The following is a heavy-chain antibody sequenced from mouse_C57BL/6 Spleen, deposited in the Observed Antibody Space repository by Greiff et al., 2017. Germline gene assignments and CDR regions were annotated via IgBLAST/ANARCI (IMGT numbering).Heavy chain of an antibody. V-gene: IGHV1-15*01. CDR3: TMLCDYGSCWFAY. CDR1: GYTFTDYE. J-gene: IGHJ3*01. CDR2: IDPETSGT. D-gene: IGHD1-1*01. Sequence: VQLQQPGAELVRPGASVTLSCKASGYTFTDYEMHWVKQTPVHGLEWIGAIDPETSGTAYNQKFKGKAILTADKSSSTAYMELRSLTSEDSAVYYCTMLCDYGSCWFAYWGQGTLVTVSA.